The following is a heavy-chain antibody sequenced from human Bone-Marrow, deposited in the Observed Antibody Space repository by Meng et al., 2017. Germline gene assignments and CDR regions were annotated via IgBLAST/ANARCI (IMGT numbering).Heavy chain of an antibody. CDR1: GFTFSDHY. Sequence: VQLVESGGGLVKPGGSLRLSCAASGFTFSDHYMSCVRQAPGKGLEWVGRIKSRTDGGTTDYAAPVKGRFTISRDDSKNTLYLQMNSLKTEDTAVYYCTDSGVSDYWGQGTLVTVSS. J-gene: IGHJ4*02. CDR2: IKSRTDGGTT. CDR3: TDSGVSDY. V-gene: IGHV3-15*01. D-gene: IGHD6-13*01.